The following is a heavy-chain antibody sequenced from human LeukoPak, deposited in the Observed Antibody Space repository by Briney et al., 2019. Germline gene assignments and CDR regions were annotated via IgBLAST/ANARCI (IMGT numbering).Heavy chain of an antibody. D-gene: IGHD4-23*01. V-gene: IGHV1-69*04. CDR2: IIPILGIA. J-gene: IGHJ4*02. Sequence: ASVKVSRKASGGTFTSYAISWVRQAPRQGLEWMGRIIPILGIANYAQKFQGRVTITADKSTSTAYMELSSLRSEDTAVYYCARDSGLRWQSWGQGTLVTVSS. CDR1: GGTFTSYA. CDR3: ARDSGLRWQS.